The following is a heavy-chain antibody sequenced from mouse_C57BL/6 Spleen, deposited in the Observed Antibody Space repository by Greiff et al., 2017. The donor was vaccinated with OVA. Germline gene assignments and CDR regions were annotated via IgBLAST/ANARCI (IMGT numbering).Heavy chain of an antibody. Sequence: VQLQQSGPELVKPGASVKISCKASGYAFSSSWMNWVKQRPGKGLEWIGRIYPGDGDTNYNGKFKGKATLTADKSSSTAYMQLSSLTSEDSAVYFCAPYDYDGTGYFDVWGTGTTVTVSS. CDR3: APYDYDGTGYFDV. CDR2: IYPGDGDT. D-gene: IGHD2-4*01. CDR1: GYAFSSSW. J-gene: IGHJ1*03. V-gene: IGHV1-82*01.